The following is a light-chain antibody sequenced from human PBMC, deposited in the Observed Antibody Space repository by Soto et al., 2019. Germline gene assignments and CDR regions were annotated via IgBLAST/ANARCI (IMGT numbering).Light chain of an antibody. CDR1: QSISNR. J-gene: IGKJ1*01. CDR2: KAS. Sequence: DIQMTQSPSTLSASVGDRVTITCRASQSISNRLAWYQQKPGKAPKLLIYKASILESGVPSRFSGSGSGTEFTLTISSLQPDDFATYCCQQYNSYPWTFGQGTKVEFK. CDR3: QQYNSYPWT. V-gene: IGKV1-5*03.